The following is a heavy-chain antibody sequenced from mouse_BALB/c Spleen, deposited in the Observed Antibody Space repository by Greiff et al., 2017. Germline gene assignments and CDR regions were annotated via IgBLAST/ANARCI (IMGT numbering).Heavy chain of an antibody. V-gene: IGHV5-4*02. Sequence: EVQLVESGGGLVKPGGSLKLSCAASGFTFSDYYMYWVRQTPEKRLEWVATISYGGSYTYYPDSVKGRFTISRDNAKNNLYLQMSSLKSEDTAMYYCARDEDGNPLYYAMDYWGQGTSVTVSS. CDR2: ISYGGSYT. CDR1: GFTFSDYY. CDR3: ARDEDGNPLYYAMDY. J-gene: IGHJ4*01. D-gene: IGHD2-1*01.